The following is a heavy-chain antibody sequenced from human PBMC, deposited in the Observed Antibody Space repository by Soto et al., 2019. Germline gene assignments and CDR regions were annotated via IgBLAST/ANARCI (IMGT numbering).Heavy chain of an antibody. CDR3: ARQQYSYALDWFDA. J-gene: IGHJ5*02. Sequence: SETLSLTCTVSGDSISSGIYYWAWFRQPPGKGLEWIGSIFYSGTTYYNPSLKSRVTMSVDTSKKRFSLRLTSVIAADTAVYYCARQQYSYALDWFDAWGPGTLVTVSS. V-gene: IGHV4-39*01. CDR1: GDSISSGIYY. D-gene: IGHD5-18*01. CDR2: IFYSGTT.